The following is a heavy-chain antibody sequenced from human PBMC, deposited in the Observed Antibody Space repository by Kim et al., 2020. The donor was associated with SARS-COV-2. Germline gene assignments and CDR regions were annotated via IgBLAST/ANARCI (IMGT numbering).Heavy chain of an antibody. CDR2: TYYRSQWHT. Sequence: SQTLSLTCAISGDSVSRDTAAWNWFRQSPSSGLEWLGRTYYRSQWHTDYAAFLESRIIINPDTSKNQFSLQLYSVRPEDTAIYFCARDFILDVWGQGPRS. CDR1: GDSVSRDTAA. CDR3: ARDFILDV. D-gene: IGHD3-10*01. V-gene: IGHV6-1*01. J-gene: IGHJ6*02.